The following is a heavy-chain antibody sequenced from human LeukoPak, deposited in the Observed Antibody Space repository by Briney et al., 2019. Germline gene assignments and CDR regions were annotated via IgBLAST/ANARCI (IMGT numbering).Heavy chain of an antibody. CDR3: ARLYSYGTDY. Sequence: ASVKVSCKASGYTFTGYYMHWVRQAPGQGLEWMGWISAYNGNTNYAQKLQGRVTMTTDTSTSTAYMELRSLRSDDTAVYYCARLYSYGTDYWGQGTLVTVSS. CDR2: ISAYNGNT. V-gene: IGHV1-18*04. J-gene: IGHJ4*02. CDR1: GYTFTGYY. D-gene: IGHD5-18*01.